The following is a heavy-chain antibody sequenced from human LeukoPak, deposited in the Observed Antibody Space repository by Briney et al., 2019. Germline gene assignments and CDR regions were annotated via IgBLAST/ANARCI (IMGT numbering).Heavy chain of an antibody. V-gene: IGHV3-53*01. Sequence: ETLSLTCTVSGGSISSYYWSWIRQPPGKGLEWVSFIHRDDKTYYADSVKGRFTMSRDNSKNTLYLQMNSLGADDTAVYYCAREVISTPSYFDYWGQGILVTVSS. D-gene: IGHD2-2*01. CDR2: IHRDDKT. CDR3: AREVISTPSYFDY. CDR1: GGSISSYY. J-gene: IGHJ4*02.